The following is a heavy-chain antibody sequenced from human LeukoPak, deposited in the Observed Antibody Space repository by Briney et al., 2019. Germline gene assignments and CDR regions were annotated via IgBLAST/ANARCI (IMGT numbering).Heavy chain of an antibody. CDR3: ARKDY. CDR2: INHSGST. J-gene: IGHJ4*02. CDR1: GGSISSYY. V-gene: IGHV4-34*01. Sequence: PSETLSLTCTVSGGSISSYYWSWIRQPPGKGLEWIGEINHSGSTNYNPSLKSRVTISVDTSKNQFSLKLSSVTAADTAVYYCARKDYWGQGTLVTVSS.